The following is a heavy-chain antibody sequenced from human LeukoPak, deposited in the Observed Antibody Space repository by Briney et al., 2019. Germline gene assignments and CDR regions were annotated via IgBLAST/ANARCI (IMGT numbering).Heavy chain of an antibody. CDR1: GGSISSSNW. V-gene: IGHV4-4*02. D-gene: IGHD3-10*01. J-gene: IGHJ5*02. CDR2: IYHSGST. CDR3: ARVRGGWFDP. Sequence: SETLSLTCAVSGGSISSSNWWSWVRQPPGKGLEWIGEIYHSGSTNYNPSLKSRVTISVDTSKNQFSLKLSSVTAADTAVYYCARVRGGWFDPWGQGTLSPSPQ.